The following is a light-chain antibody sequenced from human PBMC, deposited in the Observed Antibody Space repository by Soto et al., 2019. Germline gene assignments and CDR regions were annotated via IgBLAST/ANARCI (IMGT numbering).Light chain of an antibody. Sequence: IQIAHSPSSLSSSVEDIVTITFQASQNINNYLNWYQQKPGRAPKLLIYDASNLEAGVPSRFRGSGSGTDFTFTISRLQTADIATYYCQQYENLPTFGQGTRLEIK. CDR3: QQYENLPT. V-gene: IGKV1-33*01. CDR2: DAS. J-gene: IGKJ5*01. CDR1: QNINNY.